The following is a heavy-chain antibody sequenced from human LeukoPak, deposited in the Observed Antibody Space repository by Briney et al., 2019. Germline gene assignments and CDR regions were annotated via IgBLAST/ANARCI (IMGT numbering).Heavy chain of an antibody. CDR2: VWDDGSNK. CDR3: ARESGAVAGTGIDY. D-gene: IGHD6-19*01. J-gene: IGHJ4*02. Sequence: GGSLRLSCAASGFTFSSYGMHWVRQAPGKGLEWVAIVWDDGSNKYYSDTVKGRFTISRDNSNNTLYLQMNSLRAEDTAVYYCARESGAVAGTGIDYWGQGTLVTVSS. CDR1: GFTFSSYG. V-gene: IGHV3-33*01.